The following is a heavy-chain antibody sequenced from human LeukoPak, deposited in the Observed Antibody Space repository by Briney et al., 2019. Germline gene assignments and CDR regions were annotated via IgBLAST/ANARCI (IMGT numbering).Heavy chain of an antibody. Sequence: GGSLRLSCVASGFTFSRYGMNWVRQAPGKGLEWVSSISRSNGYIYYADSLKGRYTISRDTSKNTTYLQMSSLRTEDTAVYYGAKDWRIVVPAADYWGQGTLVTVSS. V-gene: IGHV3-21*01. CDR2: ISRSNGYI. CDR3: AKDWRIVVPAADY. D-gene: IGHD2-2*01. CDR1: GFTFSRYG. J-gene: IGHJ4*02.